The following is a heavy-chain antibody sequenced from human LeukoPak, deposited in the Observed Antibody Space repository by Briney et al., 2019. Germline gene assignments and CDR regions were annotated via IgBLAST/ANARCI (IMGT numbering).Heavy chain of an antibody. V-gene: IGHV4-30-2*01. CDR3: VRGYCSGGSCYEHDAFDI. D-gene: IGHD2-15*01. CDR1: LGSLSSGGYS. J-gene: IGHJ3*02. CDR2: IYHSGST. Sequence: SETLSLTCVVSLGSLSSGGYSWSWTRQPPGKGLEWIGYIYHSGSTYYNPSLKSRVTISVDRSKNQFSLKLSSVTAADTAVYYCVRGYCSGGSCYEHDAFDIWGQGTMVTLSS.